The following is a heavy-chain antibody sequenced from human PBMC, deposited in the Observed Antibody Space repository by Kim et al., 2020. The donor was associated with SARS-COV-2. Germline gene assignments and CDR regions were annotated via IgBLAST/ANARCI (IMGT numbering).Heavy chain of an antibody. J-gene: IGHJ3*02. CDR3: ARHFGYGSGEDGDAFDI. Sequence: SETLSLTCTVSGGSISSSSYYWGWIRQPPGKGLEWIGSIYYSGSTYYNPSLKSRVTISVDTSMNQFSLKLSSVTAADTAVYYCARHFGYGSGEDGDAFDIWGQGTMVTVSS. CDR1: GGSISSSSYY. V-gene: IGHV4-39*01. CDR2: IYYSGST. D-gene: IGHD3-10*01.